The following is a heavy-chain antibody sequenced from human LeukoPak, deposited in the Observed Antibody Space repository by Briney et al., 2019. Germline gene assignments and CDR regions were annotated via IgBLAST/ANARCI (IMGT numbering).Heavy chain of an antibody. D-gene: IGHD3-22*01. CDR1: GGTFSSYA. CDR2: IIPIFGTA. J-gene: IGHJ4*02. Sequence: ASVKVSCKASGGTFSSYAISWVRQAPGQGLEWMGGIIPIFGTANYAQKFQGRVTITADESTSTAYMELSSLRSEDTAVYYCARYDSSGSPSDYWGQGTLVTVSS. CDR3: ARYDSSGSPSDY. V-gene: IGHV1-69*13.